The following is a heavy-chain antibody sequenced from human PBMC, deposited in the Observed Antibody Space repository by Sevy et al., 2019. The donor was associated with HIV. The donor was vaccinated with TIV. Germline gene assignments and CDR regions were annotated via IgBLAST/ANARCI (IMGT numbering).Heavy chain of an antibody. CDR1: GFTFSNAW. CDR3: TAGPVSF. V-gene: IGHV3-15*01. J-gene: IGHJ4*02. D-gene: IGHD3-16*01. Sequence: GGSLRLSCTASGFTFSNAWMTWVRQTPERGLEWVALIKPITDAGTTDYAAPVQGRFTISIDDSKNTVYLQLNSLKTEDTAVYYCTAGPVSFWGQGTLVTVSS. CDR2: IKPITDAGTT.